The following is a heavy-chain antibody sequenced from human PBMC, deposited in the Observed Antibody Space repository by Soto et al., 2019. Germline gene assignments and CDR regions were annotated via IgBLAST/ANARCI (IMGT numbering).Heavy chain of an antibody. V-gene: IGHV1-2*04. CDR2: ISAYNGNT. Sequence: GQGLEWMGWISAYNGNTNYAQKFQGWVTMTRDTSISTAYMELSRLRSDDTAVYFCARGRLWANPFQSRDLRGNGTTVPVSS. CDR3: ARGRLWANPFQSRDL. J-gene: IGHJ6*04. D-gene: IGHD3-16*01.